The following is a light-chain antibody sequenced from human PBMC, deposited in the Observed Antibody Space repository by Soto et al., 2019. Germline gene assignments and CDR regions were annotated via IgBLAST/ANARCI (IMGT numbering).Light chain of an antibody. CDR3: SSYTSSSTDV. V-gene: IGLV2-14*01. Sequence: QSVLTQPASVSGSPGQSITISCTGTSSDVGGYNYVSWYQQHPGKAPKLMIYEVSNRPSGVSNRVSGSKSGNTASLTISGLQAEAEADYYCSSYTSSSTDVFGTGTKLTVL. CDR2: EVS. CDR1: SSDVGGYNY. J-gene: IGLJ1*01.